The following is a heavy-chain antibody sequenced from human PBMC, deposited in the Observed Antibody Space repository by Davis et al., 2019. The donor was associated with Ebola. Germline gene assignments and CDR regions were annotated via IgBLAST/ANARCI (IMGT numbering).Heavy chain of an antibody. CDR2: MNPNSGNT. Sequence: AASVQVSCKASGYTFTSYDINWVRQATGQGLEWMGWMNPNSGNTGHAQKFQGRVTMTRNTSISTAYMELSSLRSEDTAVYYCARGGIAAQTAHYYYGMDVWGQGTTVTVSS. D-gene: IGHD6-6*01. J-gene: IGHJ6*02. CDR1: GYTFTSYD. CDR3: ARGGIAAQTAHYYYGMDV. V-gene: IGHV1-8*01.